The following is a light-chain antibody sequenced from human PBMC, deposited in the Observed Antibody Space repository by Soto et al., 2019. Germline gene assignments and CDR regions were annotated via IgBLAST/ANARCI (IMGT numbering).Light chain of an antibody. CDR3: QQYNSYSPGMYT. CDR1: QSISSW. CDR2: DAS. Sequence: DIQMTQSPSTLSASVGDRVTITCRASQSISSWLAWYQQKPGKAPKLLIYDASSLESGVPSRFSGSGSGTEFTLTISSLQPDDFATYYCQQYNSYSPGMYTFGQGTKLETK. V-gene: IGKV1-5*01. J-gene: IGKJ2*01.